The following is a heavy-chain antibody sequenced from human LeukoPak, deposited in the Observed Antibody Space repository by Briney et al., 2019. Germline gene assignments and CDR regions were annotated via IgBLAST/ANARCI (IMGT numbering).Heavy chain of an antibody. Sequence: PSETLSLTCTVSGGSISGYYWSWIRQPPGKGLEWIGYIYYSGSTNYNPSPKSRVTISVDTSKNQFSLKLSSVTAADTAVYYCARALVVVVPAAMWRGNWFDPWGQGTLVTVSS. CDR3: ARALVVVVPAAMWRGNWFDP. CDR2: IYYSGST. V-gene: IGHV4-59*12. D-gene: IGHD2-2*01. CDR1: GGSISGYY. J-gene: IGHJ5*02.